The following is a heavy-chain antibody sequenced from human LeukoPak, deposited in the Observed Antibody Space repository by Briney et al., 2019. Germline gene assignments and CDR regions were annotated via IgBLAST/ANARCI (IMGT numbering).Heavy chain of an antibody. CDR3: ARGGRVGYCSGGSCSNFDY. V-gene: IGHV4-34*01. D-gene: IGHD2-15*01. CDR2: INHSGST. J-gene: IGHJ4*02. Sequence: SETLSLTCAVYGGSFSGYYWSWIRQPPGKGLEWIGEINHSGSTNYNPSLKSRVTISVDTSKNQFSLKLSSVTAADTAVYYCARGGRVGYCSGGSCSNFDYWGQGTLVTVSS. CDR1: GGSFSGYY.